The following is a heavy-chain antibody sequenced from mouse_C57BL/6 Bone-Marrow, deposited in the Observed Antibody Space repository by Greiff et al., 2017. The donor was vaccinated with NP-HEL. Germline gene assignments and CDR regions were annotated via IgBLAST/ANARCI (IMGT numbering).Heavy chain of an antibody. D-gene: IGHD1-1*01. CDR1: GFTFSSYG. V-gene: IGHV5-6*02. Sequence: DVKLVESGGDLVKPGGSLKLSCAASGFTFSSYGMSWVRQTPDKRLEWVATISSGGSYTYYPDSVKGRFTISRDNAKNTLYLQMSSLKSEDTAMYYCARHYGSSADYYAMDYWGQGTSVTVSS. J-gene: IGHJ4*01. CDR3: ARHYGSSADYYAMDY. CDR2: ISSGGSYT.